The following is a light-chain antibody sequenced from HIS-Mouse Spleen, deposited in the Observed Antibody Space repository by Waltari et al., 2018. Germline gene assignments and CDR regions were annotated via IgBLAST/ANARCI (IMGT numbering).Light chain of an antibody. CDR2: DVS. CDR3: SSYTSSSFNVV. Sequence: QSALTQPASVSGSPGQSITISCTGTSSDVGGYNYVSWYQQHPGKAPKLMIYDVSNRPSGVSNRVSGSKSGNTASLTISGLQAEDEADDYCSSYTSSSFNVVFGGGTKLTVL. V-gene: IGLV2-14*03. CDR1: SSDVGGYNY. J-gene: IGLJ2*01.